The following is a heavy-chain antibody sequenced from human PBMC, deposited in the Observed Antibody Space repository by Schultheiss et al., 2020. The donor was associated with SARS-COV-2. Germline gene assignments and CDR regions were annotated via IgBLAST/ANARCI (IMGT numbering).Heavy chain of an antibody. CDR2: INHSGST. D-gene: IGHD4-11*01. V-gene: IGHV4-34*01. CDR1: GGSFSGYY. CDR3: ARDMAYNNYADNWFDP. Sequence: SETLSLTCAVYGGSFSGYYWSWIRQPPGKGLEWIGEINHSGSTNYNPSLKSRVTISVDTSKNQFSLKLSSVTAADTAVYYCARDMAYNNYADNWFDPWGQGTLVTVSS. J-gene: IGHJ5*02.